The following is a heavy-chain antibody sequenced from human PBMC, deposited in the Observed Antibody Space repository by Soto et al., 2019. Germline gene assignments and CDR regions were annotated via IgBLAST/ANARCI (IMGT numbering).Heavy chain of an antibody. CDR1: GDSISSNSHY. D-gene: IGHD3-10*01. CDR3: ARDQNGSGNYYTRYFDY. CDR2: IYYDGNT. Sequence: SETLYLTCTVSGDSISSNSHYWGWIRQPPGKGLESIANIYYDGNTYYNPSLKSRVTISVDKSKNQFSLNLSSVTAADTAVYYCARDQNGSGNYYTRYFDYWGQGTLVT. J-gene: IGHJ4*02. V-gene: IGHV4-39*07.